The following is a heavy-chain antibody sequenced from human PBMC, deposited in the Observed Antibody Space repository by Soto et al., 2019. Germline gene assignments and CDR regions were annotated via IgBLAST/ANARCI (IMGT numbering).Heavy chain of an antibody. CDR2: IYYSGST. V-gene: IGHV4-59*01. J-gene: IGHJ6*02. CDR1: GGSISSYY. D-gene: IGHD6-13*01. Sequence: PSETLSLTCTVSGGSISSYYWSWIRQPPGKGREWIGYIYYSGSTTYNPSLKSRVTISVDTSKNQFSMKLSSVTAADTAVYYCARGLGYSSSWYLGKNYGMDVWGQGTTVTVSS. CDR3: ARGLGYSSSWYLGKNYGMDV.